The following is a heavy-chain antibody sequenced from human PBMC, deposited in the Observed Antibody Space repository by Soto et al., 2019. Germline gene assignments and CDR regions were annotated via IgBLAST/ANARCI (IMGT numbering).Heavy chain of an antibody. Sequence: PGGSLRLSCEGSGFTFSSFAMGWVRQAPGKGLEWLSAVSSDGVSSFSADSVRGRFRVSRDNSKNTLFLQMRFLRVEDTAVYYCAKTRQAPVATHFFDXWGQGTQVTVSX. CDR1: GFTFSSFA. CDR2: VSSDGVSS. J-gene: IGHJ4*02. V-gene: IGHV3-23*01. CDR3: AKTRQAPVATHFFDX.